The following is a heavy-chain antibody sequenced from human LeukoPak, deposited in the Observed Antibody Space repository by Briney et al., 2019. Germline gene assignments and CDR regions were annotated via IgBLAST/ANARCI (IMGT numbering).Heavy chain of an antibody. Sequence: GGSLRLSCAASGFTFSNYGMHWVRQGPGKGLEWVAVISPDGSGKFYADAVKGRFTISRDNSMNTVFLQMNSLRGEDTALYYCAKERGAFSAYDYWGQGTLVTASS. J-gene: IGHJ4*02. D-gene: IGHD6-19*01. V-gene: IGHV3-30*18. CDR3: AKERGAFSAYDY. CDR2: ISPDGSGK. CDR1: GFTFSNYG.